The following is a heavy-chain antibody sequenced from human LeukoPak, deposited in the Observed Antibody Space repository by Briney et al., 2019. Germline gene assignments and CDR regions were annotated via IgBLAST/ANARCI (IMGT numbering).Heavy chain of an antibody. V-gene: IGHV3-66*02. CDR1: GFNVNNNY. CDR3: ARGASLYSSGWYYAY. D-gene: IGHD6-19*01. J-gene: IGHJ4*02. Sequence: PGGSLRLSCAASGFNVNNNYMSWVRQAPGKGLEWVSVIYSGSSTYYADSVKGRFTISRDNSKNALYLQMNSLKAEDTAVYYCARGASLYSSGWYYAYWGQGTLVTVSS. CDR2: IYSGSST.